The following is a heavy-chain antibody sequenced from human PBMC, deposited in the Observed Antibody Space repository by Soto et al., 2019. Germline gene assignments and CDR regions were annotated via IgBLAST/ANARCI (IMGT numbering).Heavy chain of an antibody. V-gene: IGHV3-33*01. J-gene: IGHJ4*02. D-gene: IGHD4-17*01. Sequence: GGSLRLSXEASGFTFNTYSMHWVRQPPGKGLEWLAAIWYDGTQKYYADSAKGRFIISRDNSKKTLYLEMNSLRAEDTAEYYCARAGGTTVTGLWHFDSWGQGTLVTVSS. CDR3: ARAGGTTVTGLWHFDS. CDR1: GFTFNTYS. CDR2: IWYDGTQK.